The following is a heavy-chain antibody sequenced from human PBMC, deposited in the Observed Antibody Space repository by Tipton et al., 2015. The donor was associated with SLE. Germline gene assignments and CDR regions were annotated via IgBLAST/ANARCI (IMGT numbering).Heavy chain of an antibody. CDR2: IYHSGST. CDR1: GYSISSGYY. D-gene: IGHD1-26*01. Sequence: LRLSCTVSGYSISSGYYWGWIRQPPGKGLEWIGSIYHSGSTYYNPSLKSRVTISVDTSKNQFSLKLSSVTAADTAVYYCARGSGSYGDFDYWGQGTLVTVSS. J-gene: IGHJ4*02. CDR3: ARGSGSYGDFDY. V-gene: IGHV4-38-2*02.